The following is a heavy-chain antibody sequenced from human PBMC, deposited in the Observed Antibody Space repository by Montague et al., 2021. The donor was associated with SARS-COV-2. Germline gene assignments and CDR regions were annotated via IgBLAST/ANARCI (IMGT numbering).Heavy chain of an antibody. D-gene: IGHD1-26*01. J-gene: IGHJ6*03. V-gene: IGHV4-34*01. CDR3: ASGDDNGSGYLDV. CDR1: DGSFSNFY. Sequence: SETLSLTCAVFDGSFSNFYWSWIRQPPGKGLEWIGEINHSGTTXXXPSXKGRVTISVDTSRNQFSLTLNSVTAADAAVYYCASGDDNGSGYLDVWGKGTTITVSS. CDR2: INHSGTT.